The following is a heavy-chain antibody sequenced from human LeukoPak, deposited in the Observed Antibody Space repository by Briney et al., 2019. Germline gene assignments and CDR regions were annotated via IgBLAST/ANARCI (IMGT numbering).Heavy chain of an antibody. CDR3: ARYTQHYGFDI. J-gene: IGHJ3*02. Sequence: ASVKVSCKASGYTSTSPDINWVRQATGRGLEWLGWMNPRDDTGYAQKFQGRVTLTRDKSINTAYMELSSLRSEDTAVYYCARYTQHYGFDIWGQGTMVTVPA. CDR1: GYTSTSPD. V-gene: IGHV1-8*01. D-gene: IGHD3-3*02. CDR2: MNPRDDT.